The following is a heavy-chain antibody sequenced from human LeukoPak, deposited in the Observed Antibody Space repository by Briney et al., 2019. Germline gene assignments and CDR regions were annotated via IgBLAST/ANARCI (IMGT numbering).Heavy chain of an antibody. V-gene: IGHV1-2*02. Sequence: ASVKVCCKASGYTFTGYYMHWVRQAPGQGLEWMGWINPNSGGTNYAQKFQGRVTMTRDTSISTAYMELSRLRSDDTAVYYCARDAPRIAEACGHLRYWGQGTLVTVSS. CDR1: GYTFTGYY. CDR2: INPNSGGT. D-gene: IGHD6-13*01. CDR3: ARDAPRIAEACGHLRY. J-gene: IGHJ4*02.